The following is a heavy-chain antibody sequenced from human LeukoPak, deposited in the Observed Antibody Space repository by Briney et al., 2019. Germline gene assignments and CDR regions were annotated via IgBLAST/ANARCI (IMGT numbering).Heavy chain of an antibody. CDR1: GGSISSSSYY. J-gene: IGHJ4*02. Sequence: SETLSLTCTVSGGSISSSSYYWGWIRQPPGKGLEWIGSIYYSGSTYYNPSLESRVTISVDTSKNQFSLKLSSVTAADTAVYYCARASLGATMIVVVILPFDYWGQGTLVTVSS. D-gene: IGHD3-22*01. CDR2: IYYSGST. V-gene: IGHV4-39*01. CDR3: ARASLGATMIVVVILPFDY.